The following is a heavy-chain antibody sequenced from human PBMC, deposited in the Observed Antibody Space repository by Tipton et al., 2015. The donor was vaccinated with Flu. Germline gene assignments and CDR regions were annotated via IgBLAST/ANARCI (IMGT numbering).Heavy chain of an antibody. J-gene: IGHJ6*02. CDR2: IYYSGST. V-gene: IGHV4-59*08. D-gene: IGHD2-2*01. CDR1: GGSISSYY. Sequence: TLSLTCTVSGGSISSYYWSWIRQPPGKGLEWIGYIYYSGSTNYNPSLKSRVTISVDTSKNQFSLKLSSVTAADTAVYYCARRAGLDCSSTSCLSLYYYYGMDVCVQGTTVTVSS. CDR3: ARRAGLDCSSTSCLSLYYYYGMDV.